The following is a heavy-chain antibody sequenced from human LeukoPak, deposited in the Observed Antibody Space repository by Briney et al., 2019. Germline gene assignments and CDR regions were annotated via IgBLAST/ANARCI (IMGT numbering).Heavy chain of an antibody. D-gene: IGHD5-18*01. CDR2: ISSSSSYI. J-gene: IGHJ4*02. Sequence: PGGSLRLSCAASGFTFSSYSMNWVRQAPGKGLEWVSCISSSSSYIYYADSVKGRFTISRDNAKNTLYLQMNSLRAEDTAVYYCARGGIQLWSTYYFDYWGQGTLVTVSS. V-gene: IGHV3-21*01. CDR1: GFTFSSYS. CDR3: ARGGIQLWSTYYFDY.